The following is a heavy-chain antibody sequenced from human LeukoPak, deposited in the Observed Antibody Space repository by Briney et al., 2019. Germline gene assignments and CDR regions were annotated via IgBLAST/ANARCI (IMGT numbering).Heavy chain of an antibody. Sequence: GGSLRLSCAASGFTFSTYVMHWVRQVPGKGLEWVALISSDGSTKYYTESVKGRFTISRDNSQNTVYVQMNSLRPEDTAVYFCARKVHSSSSGLRDYHYYMDVWGKGTTVTVSS. CDR1: GFTFSTYV. V-gene: IGHV3-30-3*01. D-gene: IGHD6-6*01. CDR2: ISSDGSTK. CDR3: ARKVHSSSSGLRDYHYYMDV. J-gene: IGHJ6*03.